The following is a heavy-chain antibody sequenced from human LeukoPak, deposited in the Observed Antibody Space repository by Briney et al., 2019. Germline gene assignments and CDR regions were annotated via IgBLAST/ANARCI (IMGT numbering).Heavy chain of an antibody. V-gene: IGHV3-7*03. Sequence: PGGSLRLSCAASGLTFSNYWMDWVRQAPGKGLEWVANIKQDGSEKNYVDSVKGRFIISRDNAKNSLYLQMNSLRAEDTAVYYCARDYTGYFPWGQGTLVIVSS. CDR1: GLTFSNYW. D-gene: IGHD3-9*01. CDR3: ARDYTGYFP. CDR2: IKQDGSEK. J-gene: IGHJ5*02.